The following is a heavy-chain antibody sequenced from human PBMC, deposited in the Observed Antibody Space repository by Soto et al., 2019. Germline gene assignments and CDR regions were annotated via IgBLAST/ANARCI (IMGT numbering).Heavy chain of an antibody. V-gene: IGHV3-30*18. Sequence: QVHLVESGGGVVQPGRSLRLSCAAAGIPFSSFGMHWVRQGPGKGLEWVAGISHTGSNQYYSDSVKGRFTISKDNSKNTLYLQMDSLRPEDTAVYYCAKDFVTNPLPWGQGTLVTVSS. J-gene: IGHJ5*02. CDR3: AKDFVTNPLP. CDR1: GIPFSSFG. CDR2: ISHTGSNQ. D-gene: IGHD2-21*01.